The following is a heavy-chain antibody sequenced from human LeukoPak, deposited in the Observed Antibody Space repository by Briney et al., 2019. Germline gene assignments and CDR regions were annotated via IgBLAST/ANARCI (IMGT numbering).Heavy chain of an antibody. D-gene: IGHD2-15*01. CDR3: ATEVPQCSHGTCYFGWLDP. Sequence: ASVKVSCKASGYTFTSYGISWVRQAPGQGLEWVGWISAYNGNTNYAQKLQGRVTMTTDTSTSTAYMELRSLRSDDTAVYYCATEVPQCSHGTCYFGWLDPWGQGTLVTVSS. J-gene: IGHJ5*02. V-gene: IGHV1-18*01. CDR2: ISAYNGNT. CDR1: GYTFTSYG.